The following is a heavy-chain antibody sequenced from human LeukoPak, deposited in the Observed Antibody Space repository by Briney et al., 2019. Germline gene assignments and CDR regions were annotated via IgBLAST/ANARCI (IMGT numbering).Heavy chain of an antibody. CDR3: ARLIMVRGVARPHDYFDY. Sequence: SQTLSLTCAISGDSVSSNSAAWNWIRQSPSRGLEWLGRTYYRSRWYNDYAVSVKSRITINPDTSKNQFSLQLNSVTAADTAVYYCARLIMVRGVARPHDYFDYWGQGTLVTVSS. CDR2: TYYRSRWYN. V-gene: IGHV6-1*01. D-gene: IGHD3-10*01. CDR1: GDSVSSNSAA. J-gene: IGHJ4*02.